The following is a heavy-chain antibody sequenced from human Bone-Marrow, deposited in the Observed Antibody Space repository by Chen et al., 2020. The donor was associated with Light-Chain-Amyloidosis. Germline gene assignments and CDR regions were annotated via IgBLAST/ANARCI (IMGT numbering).Heavy chain of an antibody. CDR1: GYTFPNYW. CDR3: ARRRDGYNFDY. D-gene: IGHD5-12*01. CDR2: IYPADSDA. V-gene: IGHV5-51*01. Sequence: EVQLEQSGPEVKKPGESLKISCKGSGYTFPNYWIGWVRQMPGKGLGWRGVIYPADSDASYSPSFEGQVTISADKSITTAYLQWRSLKASDTAMYYCARRRDGYNFDYWGQGTLVTVSS. J-gene: IGHJ4*02.